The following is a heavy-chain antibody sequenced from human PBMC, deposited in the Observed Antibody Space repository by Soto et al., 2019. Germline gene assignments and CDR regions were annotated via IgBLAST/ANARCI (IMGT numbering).Heavy chain of an antibody. V-gene: IGHV1-2*04. J-gene: IGHJ6*02. Sequence: ASVKVSCKASGYTFTGYYMHWVRQAPGQGLEWMGWINPNSGGTNYAQKFQGWVTMTRDTSISTAYMELSRLRSDDTAVYYCARELGHYDFWSRYSPGMDVWGQGTTVTVSS. CDR2: INPNSGGT. CDR3: ARELGHYDFWSRYSPGMDV. CDR1: GYTFTGYY. D-gene: IGHD3-3*01.